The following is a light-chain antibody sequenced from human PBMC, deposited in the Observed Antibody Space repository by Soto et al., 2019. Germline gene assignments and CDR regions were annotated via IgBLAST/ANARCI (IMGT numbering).Light chain of an antibody. CDR3: AAWDDSLNGVV. Sequence: QSVLTQPPSASGTPGQRVTIACSGSSSNIGSTTVKWYQQLPGTAPKLLIYNNNKQPSAVPDRFSGSKSGTSASLAISGLQSEDEADYYCAAWDDSLNGVVFGGGTKLTVL. V-gene: IGLV1-44*01. CDR1: SSNIGSTT. CDR2: NNN. J-gene: IGLJ3*02.